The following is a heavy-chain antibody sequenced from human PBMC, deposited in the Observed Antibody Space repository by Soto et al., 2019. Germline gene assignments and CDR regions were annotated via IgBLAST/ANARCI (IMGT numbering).Heavy chain of an antibody. D-gene: IGHD3-3*01. CDR1: GFTFSSYS. J-gene: IGHJ6*03. Sequence: PGGSLRLSCAASGFTFSSYSMNWVRQAPGKGLEWVSSISSSSSHIYYADSVKGRFTISRDNAKNSLYLQMNSLRAEDTAVYYCARAPEYDFWSGYYLHYYYMDVWGKGTTVTVSS. V-gene: IGHV3-21*01. CDR2: ISSSSSHI. CDR3: ARAPEYDFWSGYYLHYYYMDV.